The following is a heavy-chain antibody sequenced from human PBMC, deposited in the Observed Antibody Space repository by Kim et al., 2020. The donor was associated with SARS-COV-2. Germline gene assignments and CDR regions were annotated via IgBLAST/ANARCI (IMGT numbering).Heavy chain of an antibody. CDR3: ARLHGDGAFDI. Sequence: TTYNPSFQGHVPITADKSISTAYLQWSSLKASDTAMYYCARLHGDGAFDIWGQGTMVTVSS. CDR2: T. J-gene: IGHJ3*02. D-gene: IGHD4-17*01. V-gene: IGHV5-10-1*01.